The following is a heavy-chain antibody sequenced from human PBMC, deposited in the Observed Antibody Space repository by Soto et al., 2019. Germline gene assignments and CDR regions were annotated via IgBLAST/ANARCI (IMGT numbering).Heavy chain of an antibody. Sequence: ASVKVSCKASGGTFSTYAISWVRQAPGQGLEWMGGIIPMFGTAKYAQKFQGRVTITADESTTTAYMELSSLGSDDTAVYYCARLPDYFTRSGYYYGVDYWGQGTLVTVSS. CDR3: ARLPDYFTRSGYYYGVDY. CDR2: IIPMFGTA. J-gene: IGHJ4*02. V-gene: IGHV1-69*13. CDR1: GGTFSTYA. D-gene: IGHD3-22*01.